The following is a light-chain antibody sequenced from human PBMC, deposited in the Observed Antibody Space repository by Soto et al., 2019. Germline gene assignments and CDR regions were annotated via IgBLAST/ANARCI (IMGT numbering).Light chain of an antibody. CDR3: GTWDSSLSAGDVV. V-gene: IGLV1-51*01. Sequence: QSVLTQPPSVSAAPGQKVTISCSGSSCNIGNNYVSWYQQLPGTAPKLLIYDNNKRPSGIPDRFSGSKSGTSATLGITGLQTGDEADYYCGTWDSSLSAGDVVFGGGTKLTVL. J-gene: IGLJ2*01. CDR2: DNN. CDR1: SCNIGNNY.